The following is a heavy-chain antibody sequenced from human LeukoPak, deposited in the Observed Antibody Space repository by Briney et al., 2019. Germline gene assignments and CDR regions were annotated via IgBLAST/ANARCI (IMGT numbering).Heavy chain of an antibody. D-gene: IGHD3-3*01. J-gene: IGHJ4*02. CDR2: INHSGST. Sequence: SETLSLTCAVYGGSFSGHYWSWIRQPPGKGLEWIGEINHSGSTNYNPSLKSRVTISVDTSKNQFSLKLSSVTAADTAVYYCARLNFWSGYTYYFDYWGQGTLVTVSS. V-gene: IGHV4-34*01. CDR1: GGSFSGHY. CDR3: ARLNFWSGYTYYFDY.